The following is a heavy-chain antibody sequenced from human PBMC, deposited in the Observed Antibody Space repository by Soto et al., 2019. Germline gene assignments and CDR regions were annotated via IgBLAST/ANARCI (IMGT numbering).Heavy chain of an antibody. V-gene: IGHV1-69*13. J-gene: IGHJ6*02. Sequence: ASVKVSCKASGGTFSSYAISWVRQAPGQGLEWMGGIIPIFGTANYAQKFQGRVTITADESTSTAYMELSSLRSEDTAVYYCASRYKGDYYYGMDVWGQGTTVTVSS. D-gene: IGHD1-20*01. CDR2: IIPIFGTA. CDR3: ASRYKGDYYYGMDV. CDR1: GGTFSSYA.